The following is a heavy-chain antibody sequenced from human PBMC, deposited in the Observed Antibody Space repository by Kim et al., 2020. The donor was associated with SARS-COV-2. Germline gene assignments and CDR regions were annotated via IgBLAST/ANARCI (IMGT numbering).Heavy chain of an antibody. CDR3: ASAYTAMHNWFDP. Sequence: SETLSLTCTVSGGSISSYYWSWIRQPPGKGLEWIGYIYYSGSTNYNPSLKSRVTISVDTSKNQFSLKLSSVTAADTAVYYCASAYTAMHNWFDPWGQGTLVTVSS. D-gene: IGHD5-18*01. J-gene: IGHJ5*02. CDR2: IYYSGST. CDR1: GGSISSYY. V-gene: IGHV4-59*13.